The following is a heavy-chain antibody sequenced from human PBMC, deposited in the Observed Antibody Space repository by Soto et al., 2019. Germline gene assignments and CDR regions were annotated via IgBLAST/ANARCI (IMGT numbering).Heavy chain of an antibody. V-gene: IGHV3-11*06. CDR3: ARSDVDYDFWSGYYRVVAFDI. CDR1: GFTFSDYY. CDR2: ISSSSSYT. Sequence: GGSLRLSCAASGFTFSDYYMSWIRQAPGKGLEWVSYISSSSSYTNYADSVKGRFTISRDNAKNSLYLQMNSLRAEDTAVYYCARSDVDYDFWSGYYRVVAFDIWGQGTMVTVSS. D-gene: IGHD3-3*01. J-gene: IGHJ3*02.